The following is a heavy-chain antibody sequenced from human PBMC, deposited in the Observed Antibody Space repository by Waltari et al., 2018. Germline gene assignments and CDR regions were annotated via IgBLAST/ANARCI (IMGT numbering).Heavy chain of an antibody. J-gene: IGHJ1*01. Sequence: QVQLVQSGAEVKKPGASVKVSCKASGYTFTGYYMHWVRKAPGKGLEWMGWINPNSGGTNYAQKFQGRVTMTRDTSISTAYMELSRLRSDDTAVYYCARAGSSIAARRLSTQYFQHWGQGTLVTVSS. CDR2: INPNSGGT. V-gene: IGHV1-2*02. CDR1: GYTFTGYY. CDR3: ARAGSSIAARRLSTQYFQH. D-gene: IGHD6-6*01.